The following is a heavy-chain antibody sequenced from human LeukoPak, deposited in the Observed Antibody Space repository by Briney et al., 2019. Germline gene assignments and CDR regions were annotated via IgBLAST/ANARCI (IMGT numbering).Heavy chain of an antibody. CDR2: INPNSGDT. CDR1: GYTFTGYY. CDR3: ARWSVVAEYCSGGSCYGFDY. V-gene: IGHV1-2*04. D-gene: IGHD2-15*01. J-gene: IGHJ4*02. Sequence: GASVKVSCKASGYTFTGYYMHWVRQAPGQGLEWMGWINPNSGDTNYAQKFQGWVTMTRDTSISTAYMELSSLRSEDTAVYYCARWSVVAEYCSGGSCYGFDYWGQGTLVTVSS.